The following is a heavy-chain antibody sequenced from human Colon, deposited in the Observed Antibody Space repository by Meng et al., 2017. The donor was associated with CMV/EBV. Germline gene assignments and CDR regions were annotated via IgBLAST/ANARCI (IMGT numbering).Heavy chain of an antibody. J-gene: IGHJ4*02. CDR1: GFNFNFYW. V-gene: IGHV3-7*01. CDR3: AKGQGIIYD. D-gene: IGHD5/OR15-5a*01. Sequence: GESLKISCEVSGFNFNFYWMSWVRQAPGKGLEWVANINRDGSEKNYVDSVKGRFNVSRDNVKNSLYLQMNSKRVEDMAFYYCAKGQGIIYDWGQGTLVTVSS. CDR2: INRDGSEK.